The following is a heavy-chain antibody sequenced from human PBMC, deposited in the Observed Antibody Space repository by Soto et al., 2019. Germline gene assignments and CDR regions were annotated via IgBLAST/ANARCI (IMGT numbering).Heavy chain of an antibody. CDR1: GFTFSSYW. CDR2: INSDGSST. V-gene: IGHV3-74*01. J-gene: IGHJ6*02. D-gene: IGHD3-22*01. CDR3: ARDAYYYDSSGYYYYYYGMDV. Sequence: GGSLRLSCAASGFTFSSYWMHWVRQAPGKGLVWVSRINSDGSSTSYADSVKGRFTISRDNAKNTLYLQMNSLRAEDMAVYYCARDAYYYDSSGYYYYYYGMDVWGQGTTVTVSS.